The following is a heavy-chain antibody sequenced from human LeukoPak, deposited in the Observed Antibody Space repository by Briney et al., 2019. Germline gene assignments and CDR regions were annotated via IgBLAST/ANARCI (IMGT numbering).Heavy chain of an antibody. CDR2: IIPIFGTA. J-gene: IGHJ4*02. V-gene: IGHV1-69*01. CDR1: GGTFSSYA. Sequence: SVKVSCKASGGTFSSYAISWVRQAPGQGLEWMGEIIPIFGTANYAQKFQGRVTITADESTSTAYMELSSLRSEDTAMYYCASTDRGYSYGWDYYFDYWGQGTLVTVSS. D-gene: IGHD5-18*01. CDR3: ASTDRGYSYGWDYYFDY.